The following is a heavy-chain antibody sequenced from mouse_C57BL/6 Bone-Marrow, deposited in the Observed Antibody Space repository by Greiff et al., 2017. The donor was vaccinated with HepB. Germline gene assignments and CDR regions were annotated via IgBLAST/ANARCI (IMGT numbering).Heavy chain of an antibody. CDR1: GFNIKDDY. V-gene: IGHV14-4*01. CDR2: IDPENGDT. CDR3: TQGEGAWFAY. Sequence: VQLQQSGAELVRPGASVKLSCTASGFNIKDDYMHWVKQRPEQGLEWIGWIDPENGDTEYASKFQGKATITADTSSNTAYLQLSSLTSEDTAVYYCTQGEGAWFAYWGQGTLVTVSA. J-gene: IGHJ3*01.